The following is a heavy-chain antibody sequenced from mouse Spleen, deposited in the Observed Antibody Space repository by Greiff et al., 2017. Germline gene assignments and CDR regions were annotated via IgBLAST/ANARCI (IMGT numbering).Heavy chain of an antibody. D-gene: IGHD2-4*01. Sequence: QVQLQQPGAELVMPGTSVKLSCKASGYTFTSYWIHWVKQRPGQGLEWIGEIDPSDSYTNYNQKFKDKATLTVDKSSSTAYMQLISLTSEDSAVYYCARRGDYDWFAYWGQGTLVTVSA. CDR1: GYTFTSYW. CDR3: ARRGDYDWFAY. V-gene: IGHV1-69*01. J-gene: IGHJ3*01. CDR2: IDPSDSYT.